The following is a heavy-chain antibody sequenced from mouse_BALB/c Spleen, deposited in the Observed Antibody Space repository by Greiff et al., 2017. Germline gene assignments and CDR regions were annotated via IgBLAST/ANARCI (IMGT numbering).Heavy chain of an antibody. CDR1: GFNIKDTY. CDR3: ARSGSYFAWFAY. D-gene: IGHD1-1*02. CDR2: IDPANGNT. J-gene: IGHJ3*01. Sequence: VQGVESGAELVKPGASVKLSCTASGFNIKDTYMHWVKQRPEQGLEWIGRIDPANGNTKYDPKFQGKATITADTSSNTAYLQLSSLTSEDTAVYYCARSGSYFAWFAYWGQGTLVTVSA. V-gene: IGHV14-3*02.